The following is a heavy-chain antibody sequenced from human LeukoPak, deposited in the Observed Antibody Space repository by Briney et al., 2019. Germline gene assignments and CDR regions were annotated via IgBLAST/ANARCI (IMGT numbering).Heavy chain of an antibody. V-gene: IGHV4-61*02. CDR3: ARGRSSSWYGDYFDY. Sequence: PSQTLSLTCTVSGGSISSGSYYWSWIRQPAGKGLEWIGRIYTSGSTNYNPSLKSRVTISVDTSKNQFSLKLSSVTAADTAVYYCARGRSSSWYGDYFDYWGQGTLVTVSS. CDR2: IYTSGST. J-gene: IGHJ4*02. CDR1: GGSISSGSYY. D-gene: IGHD6-13*01.